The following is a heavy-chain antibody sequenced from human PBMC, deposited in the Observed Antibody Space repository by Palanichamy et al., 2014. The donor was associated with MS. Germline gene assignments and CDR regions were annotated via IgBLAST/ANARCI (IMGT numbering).Heavy chain of an antibody. CDR2: ISYSGSR. V-gene: IGHV4-39*01. Sequence: QLQLQESGPGLVKPSGTLSLTCTVSGGSISSSTQYWAWVRQPPGKGLEWIGSISYSGSRYYNPSLKSRITISVDTSQNQFSLRLNSVTAADTAVYYCARRFCDSGRCSSYDYWGQGTLVTVSS. CDR1: GGSISSSTQY. J-gene: IGHJ4*02. CDR3: ARRFCDSGRCSSYDY. D-gene: IGHD2-15*01.